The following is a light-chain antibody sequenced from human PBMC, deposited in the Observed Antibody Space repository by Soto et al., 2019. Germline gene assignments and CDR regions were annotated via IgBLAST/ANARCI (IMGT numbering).Light chain of an antibody. J-gene: IGLJ2*01. CDR1: SSDVGGYNY. V-gene: IGLV2-14*01. CDR2: EVS. CDR3: TSYTTSSTLI. Sequence: QSVLTQPASVSGSPGQSIIISCTGTSSDVGGYNYVSWYQQHPGKAPKLMIYEVSNRPSGVSNRFSGSKSGNTASLIISGLQAEDEADYYCTSYTTSSTLIFGGGTQLTVL.